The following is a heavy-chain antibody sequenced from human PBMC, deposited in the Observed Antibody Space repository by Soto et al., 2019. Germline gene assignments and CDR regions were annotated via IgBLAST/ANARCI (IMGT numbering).Heavy chain of an antibody. J-gene: IGHJ4*02. D-gene: IGHD6-6*01. CDR3: AKDQSEYSSSSDPFDY. CDR1: GFTFSSYA. CDR2: ISGSGGST. Sequence: EVQLFESGGGLVQPGGSLRLSCAASGFTFSSYAMSWVRQAPGKGLEWVSAISGSGGSTYYADSVKGRFTISRDNSKNTLYLQMNSLRAEDTAVYYCAKDQSEYSSSSDPFDYWGQGTLVTVSS. V-gene: IGHV3-23*01.